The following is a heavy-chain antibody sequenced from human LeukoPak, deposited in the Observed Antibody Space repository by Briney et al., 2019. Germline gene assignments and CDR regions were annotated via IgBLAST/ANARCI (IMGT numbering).Heavy chain of an antibody. V-gene: IGHV1-8*03. CDR3: AREVVTPGAFDI. CDR2: MNPNSDNT. Sequence: ASVKVSCKASGYTFTSYDINWVRQATGQGLEWMGWMNPNSDNTGYAQKFQGRVTITRNTSISTAYMELSSLRSEDTAVYYCAREVVTPGAFDIWGQGTMVTVSS. D-gene: IGHD4-23*01. CDR1: GYTFTSYD. J-gene: IGHJ3*02.